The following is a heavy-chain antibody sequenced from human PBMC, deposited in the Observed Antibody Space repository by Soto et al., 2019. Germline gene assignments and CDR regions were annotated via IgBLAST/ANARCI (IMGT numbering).Heavy chain of an antibody. CDR1: GGSISSSSYY. D-gene: IGHD3-22*01. Sequence: PSETLSLTCTVSGGSISSSSYYWGWIRQPPGKGLEWIGSIYYSGSTYYNPSLKSRVTISVDTSKNQFSLKLSSVTAADTAVYYCARVPNNPYYDSSGYFDYWGQGTLVTVSS. J-gene: IGHJ4*02. CDR3: ARVPNNPYYDSSGYFDY. V-gene: IGHV4-39*01. CDR2: IYYSGST.